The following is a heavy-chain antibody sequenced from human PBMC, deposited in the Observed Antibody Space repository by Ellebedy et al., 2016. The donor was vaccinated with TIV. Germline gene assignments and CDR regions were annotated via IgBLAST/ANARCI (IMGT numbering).Heavy chain of an antibody. CDR2: ISGSGGST. D-gene: IGHD3-22*01. Sequence: GESLKTSCSASGFTFSSYAMSWVRQAPGEGLEWVSAISGSGGSTYYADSVKGRFTISRDNSKNTLYLQMNSLRAEDKAVYYCLGVHHITKIVVVRDYWGQGTLVTVSS. CDR1: GFTFSSYA. V-gene: IGHV3-23*01. CDR3: LGVHHITKIVVVRDY. J-gene: IGHJ4*02.